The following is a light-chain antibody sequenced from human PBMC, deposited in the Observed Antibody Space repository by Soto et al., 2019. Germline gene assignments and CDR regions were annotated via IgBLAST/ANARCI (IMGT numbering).Light chain of an antibody. CDR1: QSVSSN. CDR3: QESNDRPT. J-gene: IGKJ1*01. Sequence: EISMTKSPATLSMSLWERATLSCRASQSVSSNVAWYQLRPGQAPRLLIYGASTTATGIRAGFRGSGSSTQLTLTIRRLKSEHFAVYCCQESNDRPTFGPGTKVDI. V-gene: IGKV3-15*01. CDR2: GAS.